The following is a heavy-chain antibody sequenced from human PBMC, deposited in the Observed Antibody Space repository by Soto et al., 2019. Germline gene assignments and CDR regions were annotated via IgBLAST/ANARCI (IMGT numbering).Heavy chain of an antibody. CDR3: ARDFGSAYSTHTTTHYYYYFGVDV. J-gene: IGHJ6*02. Sequence: VHLAQSGAEVTKPGASVTISCRASGYTFTSYYIHWVRQAPGQGLEWMGVMNPNSGSITYAQKFEGRVAMTRPKSRSTVYLEASGLTTDDTAVYFCARDFGSAYSTHTTTHYYYYFGVDVWGQGTTVTVSS. V-gene: IGHV1-46*01. CDR2: MNPNSGSI. D-gene: IGHD4-4*01. CDR1: GYTFTSYY.